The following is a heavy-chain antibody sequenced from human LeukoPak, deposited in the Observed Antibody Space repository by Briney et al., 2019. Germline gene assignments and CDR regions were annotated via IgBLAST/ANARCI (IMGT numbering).Heavy chain of an antibody. V-gene: IGHV3-48*03. J-gene: IGHJ5*02. CDR2: ISSSGSTI. CDR3: ARDRGVDTAMVNWFDP. Sequence: PGGSLRLSCAASGFTFSSYEMNWVRQAPGKGLEWVSYISSSGSTIYYADSVKGRFTISRDNAKNSLYLQMNSLRAGDTALYYCARDRGVDTAMVNWFDPWGQGTLVTVSS. D-gene: IGHD5-18*01. CDR1: GFTFSSYE.